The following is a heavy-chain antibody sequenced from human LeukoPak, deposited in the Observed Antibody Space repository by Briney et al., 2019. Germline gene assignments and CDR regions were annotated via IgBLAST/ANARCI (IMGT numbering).Heavy chain of an antibody. CDR2: IRSKANSYAT. CDR3: TITYYDFWSGSYYFDY. CDR1: GFTFSGSA. Sequence: GGSLRLSCAASGFTFSGSAMHWVRQASGKGLEWVGRIRSKANSYATAYAASVKGRFTISRDDSKNTAYLQMNSLKTEDTAVYYCTITYYDFWSGSYYFDYWGQGTLVTVSS. D-gene: IGHD3-3*01. J-gene: IGHJ4*02. V-gene: IGHV3-73*01.